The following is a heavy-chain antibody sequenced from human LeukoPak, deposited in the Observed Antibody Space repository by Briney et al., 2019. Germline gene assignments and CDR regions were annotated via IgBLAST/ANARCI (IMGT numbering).Heavy chain of an antibody. Sequence: PGGSLRLSCAASGFTFSSYAMSWVRQAPGKGLEWVSAISGSGGSTYYADSVKGRFTISRDNSKNTLYLQMNSLRAEDTAVYYCAKDIEPYRYSGSYYSDYWGQGTLVTVSS. J-gene: IGHJ4*02. CDR2: ISGSGGST. CDR1: GFTFSSYA. V-gene: IGHV3-23*01. CDR3: AKDIEPYRYSGSYYSDY. D-gene: IGHD1-26*01.